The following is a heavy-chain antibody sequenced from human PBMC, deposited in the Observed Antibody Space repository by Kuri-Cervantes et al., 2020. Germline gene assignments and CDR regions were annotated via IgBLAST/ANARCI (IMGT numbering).Heavy chain of an antibody. CDR3: ARVIGYCSGGSCYERGFDP. D-gene: IGHD2-15*01. V-gene: IGHV1-3*01. J-gene: IGHJ5*02. CDR1: GYTFTSYA. Sequence: ASVKVSCKASGYTFTSYAMHWVRQAPGQRLEWMGWTNAGNGNTKYSQKFQGRVTITRDTSASTAYMELSSLRSEDTAVYYCARVIGYCSGGSCYERGFDPWGQGTLVTVSS. CDR2: TNAGNGNT.